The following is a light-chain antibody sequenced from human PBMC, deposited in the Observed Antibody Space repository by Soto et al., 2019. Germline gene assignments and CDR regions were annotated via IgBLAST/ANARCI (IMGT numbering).Light chain of an antibody. CDR2: GAF. J-gene: IGKJ1*01. CDR1: QSVSSSD. V-gene: IGKV3-20*01. Sequence: EIVLTQSPGTLSLSPGERATLSCRASQSVSSSDLAWYQHKPGQALRLLIYGAFHRPTGIPDRFSGSGSGTDFTLTISRLEPEDFAVYYCQHYGELPGTFGQGTRVESK. CDR3: QHYGELPGT.